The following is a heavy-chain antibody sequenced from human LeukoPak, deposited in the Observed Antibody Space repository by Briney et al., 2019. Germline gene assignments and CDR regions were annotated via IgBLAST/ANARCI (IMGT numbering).Heavy chain of an antibody. Sequence: ASVKVSCKASGYTFSAYYMNWVRQAPGQGLEWMGWINPNSGGTNYAQKFQGRVTMTRDTSISTAYMELSRLRSDDTAVYYCARDNYYGSGSYIDYWGQGTLVTVSS. CDR3: ARDNYYGSGSYIDY. D-gene: IGHD3-10*01. V-gene: IGHV1-2*02. J-gene: IGHJ4*02. CDR2: INPNSGGT. CDR1: GYTFSAYY.